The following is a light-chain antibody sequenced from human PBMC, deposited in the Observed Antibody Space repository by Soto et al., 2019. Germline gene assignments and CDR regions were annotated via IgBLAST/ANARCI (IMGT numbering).Light chain of an antibody. V-gene: IGKV3-15*01. J-gene: IGKJ5*01. CDR3: QQYNNWPPIT. CDR2: GAS. CDR1: QSVSSN. Sequence: IAMEHAPSTLSRTPEERVNRPCSASQSVSSNLAWYQQKPGQAPRLLIYGASTRATGITARFSGSGSGTEFTRTLSSLQSEDFAVYFCQQYNNWPPITCGQGTRLEIK.